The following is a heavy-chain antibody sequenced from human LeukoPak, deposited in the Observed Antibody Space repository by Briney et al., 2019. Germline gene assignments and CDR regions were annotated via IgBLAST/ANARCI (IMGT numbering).Heavy chain of an antibody. Sequence: GGSLRLSCAASGFTFSSYAMSWVRQAPGKGLEWISAISGSGGSTYYADSVKGRFTISRDNSKNTLYLQMNSLRAEDTAVYYCAKDPGYYDSSGYYRDWGQGTLVTVSS. J-gene: IGHJ4*02. CDR3: AKDPGYYDSSGYYRD. V-gene: IGHV3-23*01. CDR1: GFTFSSYA. D-gene: IGHD3-22*01. CDR2: ISGSGGST.